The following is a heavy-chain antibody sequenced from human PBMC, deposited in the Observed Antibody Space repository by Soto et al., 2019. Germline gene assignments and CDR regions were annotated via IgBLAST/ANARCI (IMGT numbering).Heavy chain of an antibody. CDR1: GYTFTSYG. CDR3: ARAYCSGGSCYLDPYFDY. J-gene: IGHJ4*02. CDR2: ISAYNGNT. V-gene: IGHV1-18*01. D-gene: IGHD2-15*01. Sequence: SVKVSCKASGYTFTSYGIRWVRQAPGQGLEWMGWISAYNGNTNYEQKLQGRVTMNTDTSTSTAYMALRSLSSDDTPVYFCARAYCSGGSCYLDPYFDYWGQGTLVTVSS.